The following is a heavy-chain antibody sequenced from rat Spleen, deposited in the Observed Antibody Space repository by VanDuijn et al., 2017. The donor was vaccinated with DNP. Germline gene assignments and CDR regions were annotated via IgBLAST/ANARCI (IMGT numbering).Heavy chain of an antibody. D-gene: IGHD1-11*01. Sequence: EVRLVESGGGLVQPGRSVKLSCAASGSNFKDYWMGWVRQAPGQALEWIVQINNDSSRINYIPSLKEKITISRDNAQNTLYLQMNKLGSEDTANYYCAKVTNYGGWSDYFDYWGQGVMVTVSS. CDR2: INNDSSRI. CDR3: AKVTNYGGWSDYFDY. CDR1: GSNFKDYW. V-gene: IGHV4-2*01. J-gene: IGHJ2*01.